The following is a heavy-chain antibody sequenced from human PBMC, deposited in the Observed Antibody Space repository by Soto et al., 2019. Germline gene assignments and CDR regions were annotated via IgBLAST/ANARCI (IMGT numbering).Heavy chain of an antibody. V-gene: IGHV4-39*01. J-gene: IGHJ4*02. CDR3: ARHLSVDYFDY. CDR2: IYYSGTT. CDR1: GDSITTNSYF. Sequence: SETLSLTCTVSGDSITTNSYFWAWIRQPPGKGLEWIGSIYYSGTTYYNPSLKSRVTISVDRSKSQFSLKRSSVTAADTAVYYCARHLSVDYFDYWGQGALVTVSS.